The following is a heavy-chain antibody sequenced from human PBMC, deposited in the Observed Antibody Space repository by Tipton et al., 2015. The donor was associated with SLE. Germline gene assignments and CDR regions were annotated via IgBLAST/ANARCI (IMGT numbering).Heavy chain of an antibody. CDR2: ISSRSSYI. Sequence: SLRLSCAASGFTFSSYSMNWVRQAPGKGLEWVSSISSRSSYIYYADSVKGRFTISRDNAKNTLYLQMNSLRAEDTAVYYCARGHGLDYWGQGTLVTVSS. CDR1: GFTFSSYS. J-gene: IGHJ4*02. CDR3: ARGHGLDY. V-gene: IGHV3-21*01.